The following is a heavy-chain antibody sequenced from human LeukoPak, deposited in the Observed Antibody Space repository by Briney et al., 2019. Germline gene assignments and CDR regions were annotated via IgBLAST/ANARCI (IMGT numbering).Heavy chain of an antibody. J-gene: IGHJ3*02. CDR2: IIPIFGTA. CDR1: GGTFSSYA. Sequence: SVKVSCRASGGTFSSYAISWVRQAPGQGLEWMGGIIPIFGTANYAQKFQGRITTTADESTSTAYMELSSLRSEDTAVYYCARESGIVVVPAAAFDIWGQGTMVTVSS. CDR3: ARESGIVVVPAAAFDI. V-gene: IGHV1-69*13. D-gene: IGHD2-2*01.